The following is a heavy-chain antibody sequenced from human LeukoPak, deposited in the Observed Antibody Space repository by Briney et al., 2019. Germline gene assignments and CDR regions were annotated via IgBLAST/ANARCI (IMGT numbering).Heavy chain of an antibody. Sequence: PSETLSLTCTVSGGSISSGSYYWSWIRQPPGKGLEWIGYIYYSGSTNYNPSLKSRVTISVDTSKNQFSLKLSSVTAADTAVYYCARFGSEAFDIWGQGTMVTVSS. J-gene: IGHJ3*02. V-gene: IGHV4-61*01. CDR1: GGSISSGSYY. D-gene: IGHD2-15*01. CDR2: IYYSGST. CDR3: ARFGSEAFDI.